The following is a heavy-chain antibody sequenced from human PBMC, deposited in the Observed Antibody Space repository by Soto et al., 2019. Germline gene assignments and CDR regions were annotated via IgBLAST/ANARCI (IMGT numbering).Heavy chain of an antibody. Sequence: QVQLHQWGAGLLKPSETLSLACSIYSGSFSGYYWSWIRQPPGKGLEWIGEISQSGNTNYSPSLKSRVSISIDTSKKQSSLNLASVSAADTAVYYCARAPKVSGSSQTRPDFWGQGTLVTVSS. CDR3: ARAPKVSGSSQTRPDF. CDR2: ISQSGNT. CDR1: SGSFSGYY. J-gene: IGHJ4*02. V-gene: IGHV4-34*01. D-gene: IGHD6-6*01.